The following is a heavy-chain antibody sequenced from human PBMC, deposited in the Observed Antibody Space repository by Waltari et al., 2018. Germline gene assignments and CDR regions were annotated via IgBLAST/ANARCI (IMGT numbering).Heavy chain of an antibody. CDR3: AREGPDYYFDY. CDR1: GGSISSGSYY. V-gene: IGHV4-61*02. Sequence: QVQLQESGPGLVKPSQTLSLTCTVSGGSISSGSYYWRWIRQPAGKGLEWIGRIYTSGSTNYNPALKSRVTISVDTSKNQFSLKLSSVTAADTAVYYCAREGPDYYFDYWGQGTLVTVSS. CDR2: IYTSGST. D-gene: IGHD2-21*02. J-gene: IGHJ4*02.